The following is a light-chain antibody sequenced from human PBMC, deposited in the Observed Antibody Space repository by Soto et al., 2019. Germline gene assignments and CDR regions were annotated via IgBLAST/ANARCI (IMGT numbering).Light chain of an antibody. J-gene: IGKJ4*01. V-gene: IGKV2-28*01. CDR2: MGS. CDR1: QSLLHSNGYTY. CDR3: MQSLQSRA. Sequence: DIVMTQSPLSLPVTPGEPASISCRSSQSLLHSNGYTYLAWFVQKPGQSPQLLIYMGSNRASGVPDRFSGSGSGTEYTLKINRVEAEDVGVYYCMQSLQSRAFGGGTKVEIK.